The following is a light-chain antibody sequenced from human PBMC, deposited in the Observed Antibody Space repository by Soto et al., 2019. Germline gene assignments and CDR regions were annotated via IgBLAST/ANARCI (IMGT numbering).Light chain of an antibody. Sequence: QSVLTQPASVSGSPGQSITISCTGTSSDVGGYIFVSWYRQHPDKAPKLIIFEVSHRPSGVSNRFSGSKSGNTASLTISGLQAEDEADYYCSSYTSGSTPYVFGTGTKGTVL. CDR3: SSYTSGSTPYV. J-gene: IGLJ1*01. V-gene: IGLV2-14*01. CDR1: SSDVGGYIF. CDR2: EVS.